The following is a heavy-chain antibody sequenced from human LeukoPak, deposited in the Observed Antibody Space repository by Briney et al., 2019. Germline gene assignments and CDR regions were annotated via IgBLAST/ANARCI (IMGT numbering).Heavy chain of an antibody. CDR3: AKDANYYGSGSYPDY. V-gene: IGHV3-23*01. D-gene: IGHD3-10*01. CDR1: GFNFISYA. Sequence: GGSLRIFCAASGFNFISYAMSWVRQAPAKGLEWVSAISGSGGNTYYADSVKGRFTISRDNSKNTLYLQMNSLRAEDTAVYYCAKDANYYGSGSYPDYWGQGTLVTVSS. CDR2: ISGSGGNT. J-gene: IGHJ4*02.